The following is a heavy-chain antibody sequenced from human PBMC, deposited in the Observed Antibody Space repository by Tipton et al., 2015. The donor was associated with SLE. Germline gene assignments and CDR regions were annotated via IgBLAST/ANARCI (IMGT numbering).Heavy chain of an antibody. CDR2: TYYSGST. J-gene: IGHJ4*02. Sequence: TLSLTCAVSGYSISRGYYWGWIRPPPGKGREWIGSTYYSGSTYYNPSLKSRVTISVDTSKNQFSLKLSSVTAADTAVYYCARGGPDSSGDDYWGQGTRVTVSS. CDR1: GYSISRGYY. CDR3: ARGGPDSSGDDY. V-gene: IGHV4-38-2*01. D-gene: IGHD3-22*01.